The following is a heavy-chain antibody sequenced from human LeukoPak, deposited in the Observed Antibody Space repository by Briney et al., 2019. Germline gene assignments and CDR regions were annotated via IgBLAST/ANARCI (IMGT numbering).Heavy chain of an antibody. D-gene: IGHD3-22*01. V-gene: IGHV3-21*01. CDR1: GFAFSGYS. CDR3: ARGPPRIYDSSGYFDY. J-gene: IGHJ4*02. Sequence: GGSLRLSCAASGFAFSGYSMNWVRQAPGKGLEWVSSISSSTSYIYYADSVKGRFTISRDSAKNSLYLQMNSLRAEDTAVYYCARGPPRIYDSSGYFDYWGQGTLVTVSS. CDR2: ISSSTSYI.